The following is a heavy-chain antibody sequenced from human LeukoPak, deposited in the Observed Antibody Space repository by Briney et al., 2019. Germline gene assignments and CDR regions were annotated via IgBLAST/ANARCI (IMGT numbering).Heavy chain of an antibody. CDR2: ITPNADRA. Sequence: GGSLRLSCAASGFTFGSYGMSWVRQAPGKGLEWVSFITPNADRASYADPVKGRFTISRDSPRNTLYMQMNSLRDEDTAVYYCAIMHGYYDGSGYWVQWGQGTLVTVSS. D-gene: IGHD3-22*01. V-gene: IGHV3-23*01. J-gene: IGHJ1*01. CDR3: AIMHGYYDGSGYWVQ. CDR1: GFTFGSYG.